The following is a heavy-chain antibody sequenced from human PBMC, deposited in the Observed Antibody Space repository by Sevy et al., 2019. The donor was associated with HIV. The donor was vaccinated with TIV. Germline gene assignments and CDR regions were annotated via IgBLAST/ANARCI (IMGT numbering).Heavy chain of an antibody. CDR3: ARVRYCTGGVCYTGGSTFDI. J-gene: IGHJ3*02. Sequence: SETLSLTCAVSGGSISSSNWWSWVRQPPGKGLEWIGEIYHSGSTNYNPSLKSRVTISVDKSKNQFSLKLSSVTAADTAVCYCARVRYCTGGVCYTGGSTFDIWGQGTMVTVSS. CDR2: IYHSGST. V-gene: IGHV4-4*02. D-gene: IGHD2-8*02. CDR1: GGSISSSNW.